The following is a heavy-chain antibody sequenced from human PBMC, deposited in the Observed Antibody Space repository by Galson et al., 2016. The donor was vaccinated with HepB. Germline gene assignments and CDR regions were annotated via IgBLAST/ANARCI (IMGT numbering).Heavy chain of an antibody. Sequence: SLRLSCAASGFTFSSYGMHWVRQAPGKGLEWVAVISYDGNNKYYADSVKGRFTISRDNSKNTLYLQMNSLRAEDTAVYYCAKDHAFLGLYFYGMDVWGQGTTVTVSS. V-gene: IGHV3-30*18. CDR2: ISYDGNNK. CDR3: AKDHAFLGLYFYGMDV. CDR1: GFTFSSYG. D-gene: IGHD3-9*01. J-gene: IGHJ6*02.